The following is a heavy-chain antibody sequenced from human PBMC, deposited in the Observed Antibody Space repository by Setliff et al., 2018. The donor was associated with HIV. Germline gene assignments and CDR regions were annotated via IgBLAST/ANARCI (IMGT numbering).Heavy chain of an antibody. CDR3: ATITVAGTGAFDI. CDR1: GYSFTTYA. J-gene: IGHJ3*02. V-gene: IGHV1-18*01. Sequence: ASVKVSCKASGYSFTTYAISWVRQAPGQGLEWMGWMNPDSGNTGYAQKVQGRVTMTTDTSTSTAYMELRSLRSDDTAVYYCATITVAGTGAFDIWGQGTMVTVSS. CDR2: MNPDSGNT. D-gene: IGHD6-19*01.